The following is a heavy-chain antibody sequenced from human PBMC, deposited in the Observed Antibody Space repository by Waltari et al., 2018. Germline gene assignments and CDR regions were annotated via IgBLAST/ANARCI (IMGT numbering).Heavy chain of an antibody. D-gene: IGHD3-3*01. Sequence: QVQLVQSGTDVKKPGASVQVSCKASGYTFTGHSLHWVRQAPGQGLEWMAWINPNSGDTRYAQKFQGRVTLTSDTSIYTAYMEMSSLGSDDTAVYYCARNWNGIDYWGQGTLVTVSS. V-gene: IGHV1-2*02. CDR1: GYTFTGHS. CDR3: ARNWNGIDY. CDR2: INPNSGDT. J-gene: IGHJ4*02.